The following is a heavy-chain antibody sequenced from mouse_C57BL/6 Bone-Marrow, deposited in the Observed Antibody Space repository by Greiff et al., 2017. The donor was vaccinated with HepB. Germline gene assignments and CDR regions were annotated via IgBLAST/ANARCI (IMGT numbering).Heavy chain of an antibody. V-gene: IGHV1-64*01. J-gene: IGHJ2*01. CDR1: GYTFTSYW. Sequence: QVQLKQPGAELVKPGASVKLSCKASGYTFTSYWMHWVKQRPGQGLEWIGMIHPNSGSTNYNEKFKSKATLTVDKSSSTAYMQLSSLTSEDYAVYYCARGGVYPFYFDYWGQGTTLTVSS. CDR2: IHPNSGST. D-gene: IGHD1-3*01. CDR3: ARGGVYPFYFDY.